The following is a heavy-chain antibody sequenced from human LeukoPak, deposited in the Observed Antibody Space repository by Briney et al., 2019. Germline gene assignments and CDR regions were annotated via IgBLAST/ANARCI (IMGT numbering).Heavy chain of an antibody. J-gene: IGHJ4*02. V-gene: IGHV3-7*01. Sequence: GGSLRLSCAASGFTLSSYWMSWVRPAPGKGLEGVANIKQDGSEKYYVDSVKGRFTISRDNAKNSLYLQMNSLRAEDTAVYYCARLYDYVWGTPFDYWGQGTLVTVSS. CDR2: IKQDGSEK. CDR3: ARLYDYVWGTPFDY. CDR1: GFTLSSYW. D-gene: IGHD3-16*01.